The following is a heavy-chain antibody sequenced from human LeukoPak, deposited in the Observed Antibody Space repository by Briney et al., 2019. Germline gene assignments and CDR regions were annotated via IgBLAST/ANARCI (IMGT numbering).Heavy chain of an antibody. CDR2: ISYDGNKK. V-gene: IGHV3-30-3*01. CDR3: ARGAQKILSFGEYPSDAFDI. D-gene: IGHD3-10*01. J-gene: IGHJ3*02. Sequence: GGSLRLSCTASGFTFSNFVMHWVRQPPGKGLQWVTEISYDGNKKTYVDSVKSRFTISRDNSKNTLYLQMNSLRDEDTAVYYCARGAQKILSFGEYPSDAFDIWGQGTMVSVSS. CDR1: GFTFSNFV.